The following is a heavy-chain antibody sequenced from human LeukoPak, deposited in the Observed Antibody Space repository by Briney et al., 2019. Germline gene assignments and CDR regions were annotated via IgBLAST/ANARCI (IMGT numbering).Heavy chain of an antibody. V-gene: IGHV4-59*01. CDR1: GGSISSYY. CDR3: ARYEWNWNAFDI. Sequence: SETLSLTCTVSGGSISSYYWSWIRQPPGKGLEWIGYIYYSGSTNYNPSLKSRVTIPVDTSKNQFSLKLSSVTAADTAVYCCARYEWNWNAFDIWGQGTMVTVPS. D-gene: IGHD1-1*01. CDR2: IYYSGST. J-gene: IGHJ3*02.